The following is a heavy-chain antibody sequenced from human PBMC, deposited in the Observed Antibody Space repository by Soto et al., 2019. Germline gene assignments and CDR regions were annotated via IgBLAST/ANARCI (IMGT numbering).Heavy chain of an antibody. J-gene: IGHJ6*02. V-gene: IGHV3-33*01. CDR2: IWYDGSHT. CDR1: GFIFKHHA. Sequence: QVQLVESGGGVVQPGRSLRLSCAASGFIFKHHAMHCVRQAAGKGLEWVAQIWYDGSHTYYTDSVKGRFTISRDNLKDMVYLQMDSLRAEDTAVYYCARDGQQLAPYAMDVWGQGTTVTVSS. CDR3: ARDGQQLAPYAMDV. D-gene: IGHD1-1*01.